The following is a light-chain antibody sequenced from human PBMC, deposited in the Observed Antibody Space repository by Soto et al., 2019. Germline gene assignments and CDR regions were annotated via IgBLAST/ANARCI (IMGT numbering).Light chain of an antibody. V-gene: IGKV3-11*01. J-gene: IGKJ1*01. CDR2: DAS. CDR3: QQRRNSPRT. Sequence: EIVLTQSPATLPLSPGEGATLSCRASQSVSSYLAWYQQKPGQAPRLLIYDASNRATGITARFSGSGSGTDFTLTISSLPPEDFAVYYCQQRRNSPRTVGQGTNVDIK. CDR1: QSVSSY.